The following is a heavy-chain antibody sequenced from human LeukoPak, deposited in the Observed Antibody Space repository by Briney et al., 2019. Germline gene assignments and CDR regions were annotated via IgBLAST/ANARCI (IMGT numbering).Heavy chain of an antibody. CDR3: AREADGYSYGFNFDY. Sequence: PGGSLGLSCAASGFTFSSYSMNWVRQAPGKGLEWVSSISSSSSYIYYADSVKGRFTISRDNAKNSLYLQMNSLRAEDTAVYYCAREADGYSYGFNFDYWGQGTLVTVSS. J-gene: IGHJ4*02. CDR1: GFTFSSYS. D-gene: IGHD5-18*01. CDR2: ISSSSSYI. V-gene: IGHV3-21*01.